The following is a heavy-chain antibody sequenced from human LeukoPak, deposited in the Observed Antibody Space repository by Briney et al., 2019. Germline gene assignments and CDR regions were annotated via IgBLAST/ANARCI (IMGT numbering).Heavy chain of an antibody. Sequence: GASVKVSCKASGYTFTSYAMHWVRQAPGQRLEWIGWINAGNGNTKYSQKFQGRVTITRDTSASTAYMELSSLRSEDTAVYYCARGGYCTNGVCYTYYYGMDVWGQGTTVTVSS. CDR1: GYTFTSYA. D-gene: IGHD2-8*01. CDR2: INAGNGNT. CDR3: ARGGYCTNGVCYTYYYGMDV. J-gene: IGHJ6*02. V-gene: IGHV1-3*01.